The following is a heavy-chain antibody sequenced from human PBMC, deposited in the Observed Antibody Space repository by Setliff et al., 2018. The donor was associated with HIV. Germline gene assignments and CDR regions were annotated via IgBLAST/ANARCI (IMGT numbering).Heavy chain of an antibody. V-gene: IGHV1-69*13. Sequence: SVKVSCKASGGNFSTDGISWVRQAPGQGLEWMGGIIPLFNKSNNAQKFQVRVTITADESTSTAYMELKSLRSEDSAVYYCARDRFCSRGSCYEPNWFDPWGQGTLVTVSS. D-gene: IGHD2-15*01. CDR3: ARDRFCSRGSCYEPNWFDP. CDR2: IIPLFNKS. J-gene: IGHJ5*02. CDR1: GGNFSTDG.